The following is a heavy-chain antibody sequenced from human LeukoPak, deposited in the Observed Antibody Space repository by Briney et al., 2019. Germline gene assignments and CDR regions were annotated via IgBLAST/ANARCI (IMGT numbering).Heavy chain of an antibody. Sequence: ASVKVSCKASGYTFTGKYMHWVRQAPGQGLEWMGWINPNNDDTNYAQKFQGRVTMTRDTSLSTAYMELSRLRSDDTVVYYCARTPYSSGTYDYWGQGTLVTVSS. CDR3: ARTPYSSGTYDY. D-gene: IGHD1-26*01. CDR1: GYTFTGKY. J-gene: IGHJ4*02. V-gene: IGHV1-2*02. CDR2: INPNNDDT.